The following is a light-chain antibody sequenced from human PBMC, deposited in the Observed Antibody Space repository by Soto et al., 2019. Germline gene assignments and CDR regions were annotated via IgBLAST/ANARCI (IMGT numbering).Light chain of an antibody. V-gene: IGLV2-14*01. Sequence: QSVLTQPASLSGSPGQSITISCTGTSSDVGAFNYVSWYQQHPGKTPKLIIYEVTNRPSGVSTRFSGSKSGNTASLTISGLQAEDEADYYCNAYASTSARLFGGGTKLTVL. CDR3: NAYASTSARL. CDR1: SSDVGAFNY. CDR2: EVT. J-gene: IGLJ3*02.